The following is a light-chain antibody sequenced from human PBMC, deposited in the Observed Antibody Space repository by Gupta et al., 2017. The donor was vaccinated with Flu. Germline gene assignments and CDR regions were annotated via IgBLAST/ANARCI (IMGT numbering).Light chain of an antibody. CDR3: QQYGSSPET. V-gene: IGKV3-20*01. J-gene: IGKJ3*01. Sequence: GTLSLSPGERATLSCRASQSVSSSYLAWYQQKPGQAPRLLIYGASSRATGIPDRFSGSGSGTDFTLTISRLEPEDFAVYYCQQYGSSPETFGPGTKVDIK. CDR1: QSVSSSY. CDR2: GAS.